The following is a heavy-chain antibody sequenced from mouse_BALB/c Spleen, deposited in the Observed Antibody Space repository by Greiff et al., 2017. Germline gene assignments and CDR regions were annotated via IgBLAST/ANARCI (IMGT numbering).Heavy chain of an antibody. J-gene: IGHJ3*01. Sequence: QVQLQQPGAELVMPGASVKMSCKASGYTFTDYWMHWVKQRPGQGLEWIGAIDTSDSYTSYNQKFKGKATLTVDESSSTAYMQLSSLTSEDSAVYYCARSETARATPFAYWGQGTVVTVSA. D-gene: IGHD3-2*01. CDR1: GYTFTDYW. CDR2: IDTSDSYT. V-gene: IGHV1-69*01. CDR3: ARSETARATPFAY.